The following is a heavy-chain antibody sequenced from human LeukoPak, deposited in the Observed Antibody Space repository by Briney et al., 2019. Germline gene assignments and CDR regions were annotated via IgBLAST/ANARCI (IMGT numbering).Heavy chain of an antibody. J-gene: IGHJ4*02. D-gene: IGHD6-13*01. V-gene: IGHV3-30-3*01. CDR1: GFTFSSYA. CDR3: ARDLGTAAAGTFFDY. CDR2: ISYDGSNK. Sequence: PGGSLRLSCAASGFTFSSYAMHWVRQAPGKGLEWVAVISYDGSNKYYADSVKGRFTISRDNSKNTLYLQMNSLRAEDTAVYYCARDLGTAAAGTFFDYWGQGTLVTVSS.